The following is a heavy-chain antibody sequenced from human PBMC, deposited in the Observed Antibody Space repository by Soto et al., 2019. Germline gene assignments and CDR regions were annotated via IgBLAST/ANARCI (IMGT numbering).Heavy chain of an antibody. CDR3: AKDSVPAVAGNFDY. V-gene: IGHV3-9*01. Sequence: PGGSLRLSCAASGFTFDDYAMHWVRQAPGKGLEWVSGISWNSGSIGYADSVKGRFTISRDNAKNSLYLQMNSLRAEDTALYYCAKDSVPAVAGNFDYWGQGTLVTVSS. CDR1: GFTFDDYA. CDR2: ISWNSGSI. D-gene: IGHD6-19*01. J-gene: IGHJ4*02.